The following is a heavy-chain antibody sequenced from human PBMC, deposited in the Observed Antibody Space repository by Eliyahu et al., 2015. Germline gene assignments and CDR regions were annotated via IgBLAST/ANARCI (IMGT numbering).Heavy chain of an antibody. CDR3: ARGTVAGTRRRWADY. Sequence: QLQESGPGLVKPSETLSLTCTVSGGSISSYYWSWIRQPPGKGLEWIGYIYYSGSTNYNPSLKSRVTISVDTSKNQFSLKLSSVTAADTAVYYCARGTVAGTRRRWADYWGQGTLVTVSS. CDR2: IYYSGST. V-gene: IGHV4-59*01. J-gene: IGHJ4*02. CDR1: GGSISSYY. D-gene: IGHD6-19*01.